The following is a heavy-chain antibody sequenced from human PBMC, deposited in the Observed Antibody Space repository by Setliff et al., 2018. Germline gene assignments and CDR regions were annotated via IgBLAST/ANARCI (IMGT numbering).Heavy chain of an antibody. D-gene: IGHD5-18*01. J-gene: IGHJ6*02. CDR2: IYHNGNT. CDR3: ARDRTAYSYGLDV. V-gene: IGHV4-59*01. Sequence: SETLSLTCTVSGGSISPYFWSWIRQPPGKGLEWIGYIYHNGNTNCNPSLKTRVNMSVDTSKNQIALNLKSVTAADTAVYYCARDRTAYSYGLDVWGQGTTVTVSS. CDR1: GGSISPYF.